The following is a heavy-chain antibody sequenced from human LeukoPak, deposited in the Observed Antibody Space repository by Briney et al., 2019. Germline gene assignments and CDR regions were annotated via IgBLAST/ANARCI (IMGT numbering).Heavy chain of an antibody. CDR1: GFTFSSYW. V-gene: IGHV3-7*03. CDR2: IKQDGSEK. CDR3: ARGKYSFDY. Sequence: GGSLRLSCAASGFTFSSYWMSWVRQAPGKGLEWVANIKQDGSEKYYVDSVKGRFTLSRDNAKNSLSLEMNSLRAEDTAVYYCARGKYSFDYWGQGTLVTVSS. J-gene: IGHJ4*02.